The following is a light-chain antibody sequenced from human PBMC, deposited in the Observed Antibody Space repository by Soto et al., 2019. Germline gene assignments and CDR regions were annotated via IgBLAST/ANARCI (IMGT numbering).Light chain of an antibody. CDR2: GAS. J-gene: IGKJ5*01. V-gene: IGKV3-15*01. Sequence: MMMTQSPATLSVSPGERVPLSCRTSHSVNSHVAWYQQKPGQAPRRLLSGASTRATGIPVRFSGSGFGTELTLTSSSLQSEDLAVYYCQQYKNWPLFGQGTRLDIK. CDR1: HSVNSH. CDR3: QQYKNWPL.